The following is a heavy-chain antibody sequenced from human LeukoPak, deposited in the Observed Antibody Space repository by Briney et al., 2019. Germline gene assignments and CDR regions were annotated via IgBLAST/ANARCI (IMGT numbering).Heavy chain of an antibody. CDR3: AREAGDYDFWSGYQYYFDY. Sequence: GGSLTLSCTTSGFTFTTYWMSWVRQAPGKGLEWVANIKQDGGEKYYVDSVKGRFTISGDNAKNSLYLQMNSLRAEDTAVYYCAREAGDYDFWSGYQYYFDYWGQGTLVTVSS. J-gene: IGHJ4*02. D-gene: IGHD3-3*01. V-gene: IGHV3-7*01. CDR2: IKQDGGEK. CDR1: GFTFTTYW.